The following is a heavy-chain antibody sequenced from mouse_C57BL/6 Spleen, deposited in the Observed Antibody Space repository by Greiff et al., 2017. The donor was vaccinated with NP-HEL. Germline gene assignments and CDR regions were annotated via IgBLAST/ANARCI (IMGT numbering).Heavy chain of an antibody. J-gene: IGHJ2*01. CDR3: ARGEVYYGSFDY. CDR2: IDPSDSET. V-gene: IGHV1-52*01. D-gene: IGHD2-2*01. Sequence: QVQLKQPGAELVRPGSSVKLSCKASGYTFTSYWMHWVKQRPIQGLEWIGNIDPSDSETHYNQKFKDKATLTVDKSSSTAYMQLSSLTSEDSAVYYCARGEVYYGSFDYWGQGTTLTVSS. CDR1: GYTFTSYW.